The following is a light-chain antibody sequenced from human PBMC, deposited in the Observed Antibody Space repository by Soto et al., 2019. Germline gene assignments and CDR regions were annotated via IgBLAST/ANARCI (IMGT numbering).Light chain of an antibody. V-gene: IGKV1-5*01. CDR3: QQYHTSSIT. Sequence: DIQMTPSPSTLSASVGDRVTITCRASQTINSWLAWYQQKPGKAPNLLIYDASTLERGVPSRFSGTGSGTEITLTIDSLQPDDFATYYCQQYHTSSITFGQGTRLEIK. CDR1: QTINSW. CDR2: DAS. J-gene: IGKJ5*01.